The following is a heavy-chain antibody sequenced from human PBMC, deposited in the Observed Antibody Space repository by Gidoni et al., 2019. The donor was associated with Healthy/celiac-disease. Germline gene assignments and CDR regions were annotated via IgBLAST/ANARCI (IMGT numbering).Heavy chain of an antibody. CDR1: GFPFSSYE. D-gene: IGHD3-22*01. Sequence: EVQLVESGGGLVQPGGSLRLSCAASGFPFSSYEMNWVRQAPGKGLEWVSYISSSGSTIYYADSVKGRFTISRDNAKNSLYLQMNSLRAEDTAVYYCARTALYYDSSGYSNYYYYGMDVWGQGTTVTVSS. CDR3: ARTALYYDSSGYSNYYYYGMDV. V-gene: IGHV3-48*03. CDR2: ISSSGSTI. J-gene: IGHJ6*02.